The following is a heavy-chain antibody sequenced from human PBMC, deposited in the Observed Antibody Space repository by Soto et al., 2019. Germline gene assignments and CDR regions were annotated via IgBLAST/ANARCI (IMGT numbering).Heavy chain of an antibody. CDR2: IIPIFGTA. D-gene: IGHD5-18*01. J-gene: IGHJ4*02. CDR3: AKVRLRDYSLGYVFDS. CDR1: GGTFSSYA. V-gene: IGHV1-69*13. Sequence: WASVKVSCKASGGTFSSYAISWARQAPGQGLEWMGGIIPIFGTANYAQKFQGRVTITADESTSTAYMELSSLRVEDTAVYYCAKVRLRDYSLGYVFDSWGQGTLVTVSS.